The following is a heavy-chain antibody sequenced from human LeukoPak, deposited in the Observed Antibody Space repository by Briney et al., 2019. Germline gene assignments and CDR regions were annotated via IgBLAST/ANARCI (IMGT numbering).Heavy chain of an antibody. Sequence: SETLSLTCTISGGSITDNYWSWIRQPPGKGLEWIGYVSYSGDTHYNPSLKSRVTMSLDTSKNQFSLNLNSITAADTAVYFCARVITGTSNFYYWGQGTLVTVSS. CDR1: GGSITDNY. D-gene: IGHD1-20*01. CDR2: VSYSGDT. J-gene: IGHJ4*02. CDR3: ARVITGTSNFYY. V-gene: IGHV4-59*01.